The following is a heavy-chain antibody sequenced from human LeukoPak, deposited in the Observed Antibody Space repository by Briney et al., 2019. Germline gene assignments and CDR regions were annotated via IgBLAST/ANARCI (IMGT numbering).Heavy chain of an antibody. Sequence: ASVKVSCKASGYTFTRYTMTWVRQAPGQGLEWMGWINTNTGNPTYAQGFTGRFVFSLDTSVSTAYLQISSLKAEDSGVYYCARDYNSASAYWGQGTLVAVSS. CDR1: GYTFTRYT. V-gene: IGHV7-4-1*02. D-gene: IGHD2/OR15-2a*01. CDR2: INTNTGNP. CDR3: ARDYNSASAY. J-gene: IGHJ4*02.